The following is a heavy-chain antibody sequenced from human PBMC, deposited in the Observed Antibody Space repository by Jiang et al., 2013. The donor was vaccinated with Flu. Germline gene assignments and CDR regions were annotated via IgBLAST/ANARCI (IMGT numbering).Heavy chain of an antibody. J-gene: IGHJ5*02. CDR3: ARDVNWFDP. V-gene: IGHV4-31*02. Sequence: EWIGYIYYSGSTYYNPSLKSRVTISVDTSKNQFSLKLSSVTAADTAVYYCARDVNWFDPWGQGTLVTVSS. CDR2: IYYSGST.